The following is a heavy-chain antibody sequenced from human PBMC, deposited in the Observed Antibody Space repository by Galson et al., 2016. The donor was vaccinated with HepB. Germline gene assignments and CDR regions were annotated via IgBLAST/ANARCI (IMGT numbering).Heavy chain of an antibody. CDR2: INHSGST. D-gene: IGHD2-2*01. J-gene: IGHJ4*02. Sequence: SETLSLTCVVSGGSFSVYYWSWIRQPPGKGLEWLGEINHSGSTNYNPSLKSRITISVDTSKRQFSLKLTSVTAADTAVYYCISRASSNTWRIDYWGQGALVTVSS. V-gene: IGHV4-34*01. CDR3: ISRASSNTWRIDY. CDR1: GGSFSVYY.